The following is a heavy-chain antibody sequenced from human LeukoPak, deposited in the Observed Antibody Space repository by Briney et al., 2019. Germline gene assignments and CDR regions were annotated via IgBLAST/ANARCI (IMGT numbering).Heavy chain of an antibody. CDR2: INPNSDVT. CDR1: GYIFTGYY. Sequence: ASVKVSCKASGYIFTGYYIQWVRQAPGQGLEWMGRINPNSDVTNYTQKFQGRVTMTRDTSISTAYMELSRLRSDDTAVYYCARVPWYGGMDVWGQGTTVTVSS. CDR3: ARVPWYGGMDV. D-gene: IGHD6-13*01. V-gene: IGHV1-2*06. J-gene: IGHJ6*02.